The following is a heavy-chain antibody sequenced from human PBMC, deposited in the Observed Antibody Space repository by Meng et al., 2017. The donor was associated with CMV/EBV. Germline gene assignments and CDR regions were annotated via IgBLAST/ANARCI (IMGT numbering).Heavy chain of an antibody. CDR1: GFTFSSYA. CDR3: ASKFWSGFYYYGMDV. Sequence: GESLKISCAASGFTFSSYAMSWVRQAPGKGLEWVSAISGSGGSTYYADSVKGRFTISRDNSKNMLYLQMNSLRAEDTAVYYCASKFWSGFYYYGMDVWGQGTTVTVSS. D-gene: IGHD3-3*01. V-gene: IGHV3-23*01. CDR2: ISGSGGST. J-gene: IGHJ6*02.